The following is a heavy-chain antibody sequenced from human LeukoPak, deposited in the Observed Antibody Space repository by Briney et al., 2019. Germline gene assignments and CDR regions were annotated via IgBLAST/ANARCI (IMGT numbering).Heavy chain of an antibody. D-gene: IGHD6-13*01. CDR3: ARHSSSWRENYFDY. V-gene: IGHV1-69*06. J-gene: IGHJ4*02. CDR2: IIPIFGTA. Sequence: ASVKVSCKASGGTFSSYAISWVRQAPGQGLEWMGGIIPIFGTANYAQKFQGRVTITADKSTSTAYMELSSLRSEDTAVYYCARHSSSWRENYFDYWGQGTLVTVSS. CDR1: GGTFSSYA.